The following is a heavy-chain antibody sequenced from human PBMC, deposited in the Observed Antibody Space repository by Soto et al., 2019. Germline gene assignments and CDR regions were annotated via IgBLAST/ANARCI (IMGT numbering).Heavy chain of an antibody. CDR2: ISYDGSNK. CDR1: GFTFSSYG. D-gene: IGHD3-3*01. J-gene: IGHJ4*02. CDR3: AKGVKSTYYDFWSGYYTDY. V-gene: IGHV3-30*18. Sequence: QVQLVESGGGVVQPGRSLRLSCAASGFTFSSYGMHWVRQAPGKGLEWVAVISYDGSNKYYADSVKGRFTISRDNSKNTLYLQMNGLRAEDTAVYYCAKGVKSTYYDFWSGYYTDYWGQGTLVTVSS.